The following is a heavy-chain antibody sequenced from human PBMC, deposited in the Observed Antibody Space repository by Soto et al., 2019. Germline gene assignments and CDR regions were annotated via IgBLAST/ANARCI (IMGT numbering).Heavy chain of an antibody. CDR2: IYYSGST. Sequence: XETLALTCTVSGGSISSSSYYWGWIRQPPGKGLEWIGSIYYSGSTYHNPSLKSRVTISVDTSKNQFSLKLSSVTAADTAVYYCARLMRLATPAHNYYYGMDVWGQGTTVTVSS. CDR1: GGSISSSSYY. CDR3: ARLMRLATPAHNYYYGMDV. D-gene: IGHD2-2*01. V-gene: IGHV4-39*01. J-gene: IGHJ6*02.